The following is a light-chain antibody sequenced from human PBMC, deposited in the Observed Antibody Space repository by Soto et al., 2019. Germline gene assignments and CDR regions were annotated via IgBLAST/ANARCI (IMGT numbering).Light chain of an antibody. V-gene: IGLV1-44*01. CDR3: AAWDDSLNGRV. CDR2: NND. J-gene: IGLJ1*01. Sequence: QLVLTQPPSASGTPGQRVTISCSGSNSNIGNNAVNWYQQLPGTAPKLLIYNNDQRPSGVPDRFSGFKSGTSASLAISGLQSEDEADYYCAAWDDSLNGRVFGTGTKLTVL. CDR1: NSNIGNNA.